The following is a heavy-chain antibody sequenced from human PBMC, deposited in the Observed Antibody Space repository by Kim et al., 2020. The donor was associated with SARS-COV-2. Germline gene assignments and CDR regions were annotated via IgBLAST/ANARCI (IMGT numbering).Heavy chain of an antibody. D-gene: IGHD1-26*01. J-gene: IGHJ4*02. V-gene: IGHV3-23*01. CDR3: AKDGIVGATTPFDY. Sequence: GGSLRLSCAASGFTFRSYAMSWVRQAPGKGLEWVSVISGSGGGTYYADSVKGRFTISRDNSKNTLYLQMNSLRAEDTAVYYCAKDGIVGATTPFDYWGQGTLVTVSS. CDR2: ISGSGGGT. CDR1: GFTFRSYA.